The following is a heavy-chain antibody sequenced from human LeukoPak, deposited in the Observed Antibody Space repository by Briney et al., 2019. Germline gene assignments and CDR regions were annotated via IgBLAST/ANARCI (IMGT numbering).Heavy chain of an antibody. D-gene: IGHD5-24*01. Sequence: SETLSLTCTVSGGSISSYYWSWIRQPPGKGLEWIGYIYYSGSTNYNPSLKSRVTISVATSKNQFSLKLSSVTAAETAVYYCAREGRYRYGYNEYHSYMDIWGKGTTITVSS. CDR2: IYYSGST. J-gene: IGHJ6*03. CDR1: GGSISSYY. V-gene: IGHV4-59*01. CDR3: AREGRYRYGYNEYHSYMDI.